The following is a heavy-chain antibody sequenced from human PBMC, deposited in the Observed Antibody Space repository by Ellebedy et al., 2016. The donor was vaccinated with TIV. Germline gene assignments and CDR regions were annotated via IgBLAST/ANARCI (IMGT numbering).Heavy chain of an antibody. CDR3: ARDRGSRDSVYPNGMDA. D-gene: IGHD2-8*01. J-gene: IGHJ6*02. V-gene: IGHV3-23*01. CDR2: IGGDGEST. Sequence: GESLKISCAASGFPFSRNAMGWVRQAPGKGLEWVSSIGGDGESTHYADSVKGRFTISRDTSKNMLYLQMNSLRAEDTAVYYCARDRGSRDSVYPNGMDAWGQGITVTVSS. CDR1: GFPFSRNA.